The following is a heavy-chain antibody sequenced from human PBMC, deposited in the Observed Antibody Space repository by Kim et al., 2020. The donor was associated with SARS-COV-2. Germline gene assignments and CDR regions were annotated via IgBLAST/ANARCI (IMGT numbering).Heavy chain of an antibody. V-gene: IGHV4-59*01. J-gene: IGHJ5*02. D-gene: IGHD2-2*01. CDR2: IYYSGTT. CDR1: GDSISPYY. Sequence: SETLSLTCSVSGDSISPYYWSWIRQPPGKELEWIGNIYYSGTTHYNPSLKSRVTISVDTSKNQFPLRLSSVTAADTAMYYCAKVYCTSTSCSPYNWFDPWGRGTLVTVSS. CDR3: AKVYCTSTSCSPYNWFDP.